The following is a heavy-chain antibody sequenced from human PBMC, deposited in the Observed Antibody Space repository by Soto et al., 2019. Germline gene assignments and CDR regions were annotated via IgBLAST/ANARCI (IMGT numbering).Heavy chain of an antibody. V-gene: IGHV1-8*01. J-gene: IGHJ6*02. Sequence: QAHLEQSGTELKRPGASVKVSCKASGYTFSDFDINWLRQASGQGPEWMGRMNAKSGDTFFAQRFQDKFNMTWDTSLSTAYMEVGSLTSDDTAIYYCARGNPFNYAGFDVWGQGTTVAVSS. CDR3: ARGNPFNYAGFDV. D-gene: IGHD3-16*01. CDR2: MNAKSGDT. CDR1: GYTFSDFD.